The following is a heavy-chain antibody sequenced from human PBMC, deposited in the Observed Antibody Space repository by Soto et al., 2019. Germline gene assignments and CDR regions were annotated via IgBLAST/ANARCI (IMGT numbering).Heavy chain of an antibody. V-gene: IGHV3-23*01. Sequence: HPGGSLRLSCAASGFTFSSYAMSWVRQAPGKGLEWVSAISGSGGSTYYADSVKGRFTISRDNSKNTLYLQMNSLRAEDTAVYYCAKDPYCSSTSCYQTRNWFDPWGQGTLVTVSS. CDR2: ISGSGGST. CDR3: AKDPYCSSTSCYQTRNWFDP. J-gene: IGHJ5*02. CDR1: GFTFSSYA. D-gene: IGHD2-2*01.